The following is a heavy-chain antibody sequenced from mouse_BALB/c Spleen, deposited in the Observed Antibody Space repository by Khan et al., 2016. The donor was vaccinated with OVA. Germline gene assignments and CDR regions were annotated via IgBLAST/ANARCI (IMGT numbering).Heavy chain of an antibody. D-gene: IGHD2-1*01. CDR1: GYIFSSYW. V-gene: IGHV1-9*01. J-gene: IGHJ1*01. CDR3: ERYGNHVNFDV. CDR2: ILPGSGTT. Sequence: QVQLQQSGAELMKPGASVKISCKATGYIFSSYWTEWVKQRPGHGLEWSGEILPGSGTTNYNEKFKGKATFTAETSSNTAYMQLSSLTSEDSAVYDCERYGNHVNFDVWGAGTPVTVSS.